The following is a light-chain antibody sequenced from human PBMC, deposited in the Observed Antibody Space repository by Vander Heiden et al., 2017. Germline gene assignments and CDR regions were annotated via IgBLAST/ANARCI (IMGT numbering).Light chain of an antibody. CDR3: QQRRDWPLT. J-gene: IGKJ3*01. CDR1: QSVSSY. CDR2: DAS. Sequence: EIVLTQSPATLSLPPGERATLSCRASQSVSSYLAWYQQKPGQAPRLLIHDASSRATGIPARCSGSGSGTDFTLTISSLEPEDFAVYYCQQRRDWPLTFGPGTKVDIK. V-gene: IGKV3-11*01.